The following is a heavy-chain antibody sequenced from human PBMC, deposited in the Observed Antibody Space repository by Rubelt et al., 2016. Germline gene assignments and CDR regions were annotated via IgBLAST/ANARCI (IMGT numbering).Heavy chain of an antibody. J-gene: IGHJ6*02. Sequence: EVQLVESGGGLAQPGGSLRLSCAASGFTFSSYWMSWVRQAPGKGLEWVANIKQDGSEKYYVDSVKGRVTISRDNAKNSLYLQMNSLRAEDTAVYYCARVYGSGSSFYYYYGMDVWGQGTTLTVSS. CDR1: GFTFSSYW. CDR3: ARVYGSGSSFYYYYGMDV. CDR2: IKQDGSEK. V-gene: IGHV3-7*01. D-gene: IGHD3-10*01.